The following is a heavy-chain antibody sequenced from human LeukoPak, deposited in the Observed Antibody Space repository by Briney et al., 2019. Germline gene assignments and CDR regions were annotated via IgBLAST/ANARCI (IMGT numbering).Heavy chain of an antibody. CDR2: ISWNSGSI. D-gene: IGHD2-15*01. CDR3: AKGRGGSTPDDSYYYMDV. V-gene: IGHV3-9*03. J-gene: IGHJ6*03. Sequence: SLRLSCAASGFTFDDYAMHWVRQAPGKGPEWVSGISWNSGSIGYADSVKGRFTISRDNAKNSLYLRMNSLRAEDMALYYCAKGRGGSTPDDSYYYMDVWGKGTTVTVSS. CDR1: GFTFDDYA.